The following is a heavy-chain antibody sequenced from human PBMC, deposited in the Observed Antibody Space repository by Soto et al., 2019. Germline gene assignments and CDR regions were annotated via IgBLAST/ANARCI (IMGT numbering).Heavy chain of an antibody. Sequence: PGGSLRLSCAASGFTFSSYGMHWVRQAPGKGLEWVSYISSSSSNIYYADSVKGRFTISRDNAKNSLYLQMNSLRAEDTAVYYCAREADYVNWFDPWGQGTLVTVSS. CDR3: AREADYVNWFDP. CDR1: GFTFSSYG. D-gene: IGHD4-17*01. J-gene: IGHJ5*02. V-gene: IGHV3-48*01. CDR2: ISSSSSNI.